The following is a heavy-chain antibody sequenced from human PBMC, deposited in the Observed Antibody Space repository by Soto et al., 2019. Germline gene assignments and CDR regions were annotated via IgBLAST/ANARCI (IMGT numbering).Heavy chain of an antibody. CDR2: INPNSGGT. V-gene: IGHV1-2*04. CDR1: GYTFTGYY. J-gene: IGHJ6*02. CDR3: ARDHNSVSGPNGSYGMDV. Sequence: GESLKISCRASGYTFTGYYIHWVRQAPGQGLEWMGWINPNSGGTDYAQKFQAWVTMTRDTSISTAYMELSSLRSDDTAVYYCARDHNSVSGPNGSYGMDVWGQGTTVTVSS. D-gene: IGHD3-10*01.